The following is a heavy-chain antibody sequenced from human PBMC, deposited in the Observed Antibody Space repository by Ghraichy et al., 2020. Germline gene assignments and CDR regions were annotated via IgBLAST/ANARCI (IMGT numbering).Heavy chain of an antibody. CDR3: ARDAVAVASTAGGTDF. V-gene: IGHV3-74*01. D-gene: IGHD6-19*01. J-gene: IGHJ4*02. CDR1: GFTFSNFW. CDR2: INGEGGTT. Sequence: GGSLRLSCAASGFTFSNFWMYWVRQAPGKGLVWVSRINGEGGTTGYADSVKGRFTISRDNAKNTLYLQMHSLGAEDTALYYCARDAVAVASTAGGTDFWGLGTLVTVSS.